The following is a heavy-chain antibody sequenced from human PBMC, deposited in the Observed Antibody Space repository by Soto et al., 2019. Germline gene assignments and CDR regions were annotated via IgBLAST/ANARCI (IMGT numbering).Heavy chain of an antibody. D-gene: IGHD6-19*01. CDR2: MAFDGRT. Sequence: QVQLQESGPGLVMPSETLSLSCSVSGGSVSSRGFYWTWIRQPPGKGLDWLGYMAFDGRTNYNPSLKSRVTISQDTSKNQFSLTLGSVTAADTAIYYCARLPDISGWPFDFWGQGTLVTVSS. V-gene: IGHV4-61*08. CDR1: GGSVSSRGFY. CDR3: ARLPDISGWPFDF. J-gene: IGHJ4*02.